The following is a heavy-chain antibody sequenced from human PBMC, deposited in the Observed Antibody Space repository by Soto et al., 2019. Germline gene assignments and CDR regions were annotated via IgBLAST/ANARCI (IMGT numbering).Heavy chain of an antibody. D-gene: IGHD2-21*02. CDR2: IYYSGSI. CDR1: GGSISSDNYH. V-gene: IGHV4-30-4*08. J-gene: IGHJ6*02. Sequence: PSETLSLTCTVSGGSISSDNYHWTWIRQSPGKGLVLIGYIYYSGSIFYNPSFKSRVTISVDTSKNQFSLQLSSVTAADTAVYFCAREDDGGDRDYYGLDVWGQGTTVTVSS. CDR3: AREDDGGDRDYYGLDV.